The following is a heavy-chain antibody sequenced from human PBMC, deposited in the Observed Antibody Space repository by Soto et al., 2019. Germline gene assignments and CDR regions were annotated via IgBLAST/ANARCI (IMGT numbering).Heavy chain of an antibody. CDR2: INPNTGVT. V-gene: IGHV1-2*02. CDR3: AREGPYHRFDP. D-gene: IGHD2-2*01. CDR1: GYSFNGYF. J-gene: IGHJ5*02. Sequence: QVQLVQSGAEERKPGASVKVSCKASGYSFNGYFIHWVRQAPGQGLEWMGWINPNTGVTNYAQRFKGRVTMTRNTYINTAYVALTSLTSDDTAVYYCAREGPYHRFDPWGQGTQVTVPS.